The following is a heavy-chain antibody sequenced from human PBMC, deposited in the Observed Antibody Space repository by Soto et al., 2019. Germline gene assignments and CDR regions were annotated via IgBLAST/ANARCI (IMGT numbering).Heavy chain of an antibody. CDR3: ARVFQIAVAGYYYGMDV. V-gene: IGHV1-18*01. CDR1: GFTFSSHG. Sequence: AASVKGSSNGSGFTFSSHGIRGVWQAPGERLEWMGWISAYNGNTNYAQKLQGRVTMTTDTSTSTAYMELRSLRSDDTAVYYCARVFQIAVAGYYYGMDVWGQGTTVTVSS. J-gene: IGHJ6*02. CDR2: ISAYNGNT. D-gene: IGHD6-19*01.